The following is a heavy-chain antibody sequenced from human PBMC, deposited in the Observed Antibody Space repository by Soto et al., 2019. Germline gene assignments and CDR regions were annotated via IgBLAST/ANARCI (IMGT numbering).Heavy chain of an antibody. CDR2: ISYDGSKE. D-gene: IGHD1-26*01. J-gene: IGHJ6*02. Sequence: QVQLVESGGGVVQPGRSLRLSCAASGFTLRGYAMHWVRQAPGKGLGWVALISYDGSKEYYADSVKGRFTISRDNSKNTLYLQMNSLRAEDTAVYYCAREGDGRPARDYYYGMDVWGQGTTVTVSS. V-gene: IGHV3-30-3*01. CDR3: AREGDGRPARDYYYGMDV. CDR1: GFTLRGYA.